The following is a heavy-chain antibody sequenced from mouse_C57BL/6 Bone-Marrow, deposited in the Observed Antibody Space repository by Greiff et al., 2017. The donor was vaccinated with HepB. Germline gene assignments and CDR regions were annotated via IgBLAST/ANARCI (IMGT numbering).Heavy chain of an antibody. CDR1: GFTFSDYG. Sequence: EVKVVESGGGLVKPGGSLKLSCAASGFTFSDYGMHWVRQAPEKGLEWVAYISSGSSTIYYADTVKGRFTISRDNAKNTLFLQMTSLRSEDTAMYYCGRRGLLLRSFDYWGQGTAFTVSS. CDR2: ISSGSSTI. D-gene: IGHD1-1*01. J-gene: IGHJ2*01. CDR3: GRRGLLLRSFDY. V-gene: IGHV5-17*01.